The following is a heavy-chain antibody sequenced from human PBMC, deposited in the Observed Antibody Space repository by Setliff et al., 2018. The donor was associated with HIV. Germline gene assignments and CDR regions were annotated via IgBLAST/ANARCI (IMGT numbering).Heavy chain of an antibody. CDR1: DGSFSDYY. Sequence: SETLSLTCAVSDGSFSDYYWAWIRQAPGKGLEWLGLIHHTGSATYNPSLQSRVAVSVNMPKNQFFLELTSVTAADTGLYYCARGRHAGSGAYSGGFYYFDFWGQGALVTVSS. CDR2: IHHTGSA. D-gene: IGHD3-16*01. V-gene: IGHV4-34*01. CDR3: ARGRHAGSGAYSGGFYYFDF. J-gene: IGHJ4*02.